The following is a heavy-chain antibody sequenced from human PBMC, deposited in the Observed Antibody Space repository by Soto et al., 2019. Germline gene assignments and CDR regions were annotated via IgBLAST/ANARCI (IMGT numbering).Heavy chain of an antibody. D-gene: IGHD5-18*01. Sequence: EVQLLESGGDLVQPGGSLRLSCAASGFAFATYAMTWVRQSPGKGLEWVSCITNSGDSTYFADSVKGRFTISRDDSKNTLYLQTSGLSAEDTAVYYCARGGPRDGYRDLDYWGPGTQVTVSS. CDR2: ITNSGDST. V-gene: IGHV3-23*01. CDR3: ARGGPRDGYRDLDY. CDR1: GFAFATYA. J-gene: IGHJ4*02.